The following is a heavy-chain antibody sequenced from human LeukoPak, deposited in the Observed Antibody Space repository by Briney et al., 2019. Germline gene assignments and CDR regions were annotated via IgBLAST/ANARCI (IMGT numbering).Heavy chain of an antibody. CDR2: IYYSGST. CDR1: GGSISSSSYY. V-gene: IGHV4-39*01. Sequence: PSETLSLTCTVSGGSISSSSYYWGWIRQPPGKGLEWIGSIYYSGSTYYNPSLKSRVTISVDTSKNQFSLKLSSVTAADTAVYYCARHANTHPLDDSSGFHAFDIWGQGTMVTVSS. J-gene: IGHJ3*02. D-gene: IGHD3-22*01. CDR3: ARHANTHPLDDSSGFHAFDI.